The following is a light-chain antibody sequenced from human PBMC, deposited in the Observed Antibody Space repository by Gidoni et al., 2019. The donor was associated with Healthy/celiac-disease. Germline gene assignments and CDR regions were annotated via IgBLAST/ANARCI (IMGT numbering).Light chain of an antibody. CDR3: QQYNNWFWT. J-gene: IGKJ1*01. CDR2: GAS. Sequence: EIVITQSPATLSVSPGERATRYCRASQSVSSNLAWYQQKPSQAPKLLIYGASTRATGIPARFSGSGSGTEFTLTISSLQSEDFAVYYCQQYNNWFWTFGQGTKVEIK. V-gene: IGKV3-15*01. CDR1: QSVSSN.